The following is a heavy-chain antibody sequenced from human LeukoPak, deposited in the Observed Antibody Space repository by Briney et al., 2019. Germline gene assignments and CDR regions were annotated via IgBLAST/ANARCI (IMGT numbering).Heavy chain of an antibody. J-gene: IGHJ6*03. CDR3: ARDFGVPGFSYYYMDV. V-gene: IGHV4-34*01. Sequence: SETLSLTCAVYGGSFSGYYWSWIRQPPGKGLEWIGEINHSGSTNYNPSLKSRVTISVDTSENQFSLKLSSVTAADTAVYYCARDFGVPGFSYYYMDVWGKGTTVTVSS. D-gene: IGHD3-3*01. CDR2: INHSGST. CDR1: GGSFSGYY.